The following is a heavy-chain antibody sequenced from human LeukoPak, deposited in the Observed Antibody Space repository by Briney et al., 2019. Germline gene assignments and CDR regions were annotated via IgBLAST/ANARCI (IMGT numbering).Heavy chain of an antibody. V-gene: IGHV3-23*01. CDR3: AKESEHYGSPPNC. J-gene: IGHJ4*02. D-gene: IGHD3-16*01. Sequence: VGSLRLSCAASGFTFSSYGMSWVRQAPGKGLEWASAISPSGGSTYYADSVKGRFTISRDNSKNTLYLQTNSLRAEDTAVYYCAKESEHYGSPPNCWGQGTLITVSS. CDR1: GFTFSSYG. CDR2: ISPSGGST.